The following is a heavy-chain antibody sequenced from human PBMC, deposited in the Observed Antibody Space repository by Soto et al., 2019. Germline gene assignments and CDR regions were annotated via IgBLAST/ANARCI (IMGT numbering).Heavy chain of an antibody. V-gene: IGHV4-59*01. CDR3: ARDLWGYCGADCYPLDV. J-gene: IGHJ6*02. CDR2: FYYSGST. Sequence: SETLSLTCTVSGGSINVFYWSWIRQPPGKGLEWIGYFYYSGSTYYNPSLKSRVTISVDTSKNQFSLKLNSVTAADTAVYYCARDLWGYCGADCYPLDVWGQGTTVTVSS. D-gene: IGHD2-21*02. CDR1: GGSINVFY.